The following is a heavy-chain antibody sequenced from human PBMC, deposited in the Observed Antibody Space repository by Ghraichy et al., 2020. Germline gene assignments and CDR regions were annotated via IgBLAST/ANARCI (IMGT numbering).Heavy chain of an antibody. CDR1: GFTFSSYA. Sequence: GGSLRLSCAASGFTFSSYAMSWVRQAPGKGLEWVSAISGSGGSTYYADSVKGRFTISRDNSKNTLYLQMNSLRAEDTAVYYCAKDPDGDFWSGRLSNYGMDVWGQGTTVTVSS. J-gene: IGHJ6*02. CDR3: AKDPDGDFWSGRLSNYGMDV. V-gene: IGHV3-23*01. CDR2: ISGSGGST. D-gene: IGHD3-3*01.